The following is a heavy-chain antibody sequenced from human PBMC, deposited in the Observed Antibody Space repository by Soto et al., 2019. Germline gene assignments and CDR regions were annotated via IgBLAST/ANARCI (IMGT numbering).Heavy chain of an antibody. V-gene: IGHV1-69*02. D-gene: IGHD1-1*01. CDR3: ARGPPGLRKTTTPFDP. CDR2: IIPILGIA. Sequence: QVQLVQSGAEVKKPGSSVKVSCKASGGTFSSYTISWVRQAPGQGLEWMGRIIPILGIANYAQKFQGRVTIPADKSTSTAYMELSSLRSEDTAVYYCARGPPGLRKTTTPFDPWGQGTLVTVSS. J-gene: IGHJ5*02. CDR1: GGTFSSYT.